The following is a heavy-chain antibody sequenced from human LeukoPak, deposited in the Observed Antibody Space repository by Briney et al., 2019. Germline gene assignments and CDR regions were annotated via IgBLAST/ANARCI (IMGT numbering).Heavy chain of an antibody. Sequence: GASVKVSCKASGYTFTGYYMHWVRQAPGQGLEWMGWINPNSGGTNYAQKFQGRATMTRDTSISTAYMELSRLRSDDTAVYYCARAITMIVVVISDAFDIWGQGTMVTVSS. J-gene: IGHJ3*02. CDR3: ARAITMIVVVISDAFDI. CDR1: GYTFTGYY. D-gene: IGHD3-22*01. CDR2: INPNSGGT. V-gene: IGHV1-2*02.